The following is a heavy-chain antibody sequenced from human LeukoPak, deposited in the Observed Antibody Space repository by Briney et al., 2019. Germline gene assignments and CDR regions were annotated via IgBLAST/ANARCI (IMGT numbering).Heavy chain of an antibody. J-gene: IGHJ4*02. CDR3: ATLTYYPDS. CDR1: GFTVSSNY. D-gene: IGHD1-14*01. CDR2: IYSGGST. V-gene: IGHV3-66*02. Sequence: GGSLRLSCAASGFTVSSNYMSWVRQAPGKGLEWVSVIYSGGSTYYTDSVKGRFTISRDNSKNTLSLQMNSLRPEDTAVYYCATLTYYPDSWGQGTPVTVSS.